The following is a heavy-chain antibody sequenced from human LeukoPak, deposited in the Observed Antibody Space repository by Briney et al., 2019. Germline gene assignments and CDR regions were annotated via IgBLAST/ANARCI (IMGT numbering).Heavy chain of an antibody. V-gene: IGHV1-2*02. CDR1: GYTFAGYY. J-gene: IGHJ3*02. CDR2: INPNSGGT. D-gene: IGHD3-9*01. CDR3: ARDKGLGRYFDREGGAFDI. Sequence: ASVKVSCKASGYTFAGYYMHWVRQAPGQGLEWMGWINPNSGGTNYAQKFQGRVTMTRDTSISTAYMELSRLRSDDTAVYYCARDKGLGRYFDREGGAFDIWGQGTMVTVSS.